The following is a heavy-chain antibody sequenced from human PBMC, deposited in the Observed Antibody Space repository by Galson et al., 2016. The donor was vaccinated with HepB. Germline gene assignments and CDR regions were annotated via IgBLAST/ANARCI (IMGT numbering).Heavy chain of an antibody. CDR1: GDSVSSNSAA. D-gene: IGHD2-15*01. CDR2: TYYRSKWYN. CDR3: ARSQNIVVVVAATGFPDWFDP. V-gene: IGHV6-1*01. J-gene: IGHJ5*02. Sequence: CAISGDSVSSNSAAWNWIRQSPSRGLEWLGRTYYRSKWYNDYAVSVKSRITINPDTSKNQFSLELNSVTPEDTAVYYCARSQNIVVVVAATGFPDWFDPGGQGTLVTVSS.